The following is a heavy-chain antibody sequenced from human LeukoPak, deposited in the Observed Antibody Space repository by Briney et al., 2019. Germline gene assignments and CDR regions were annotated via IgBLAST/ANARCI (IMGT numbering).Heavy chain of an antibody. CDR2: VSSNGHT. D-gene: IGHD5-18*01. Sequence: SSYAMSWSRQSTGKGLQWIVSVSSNGHTFYNPSLKSRVTISLDTSKNQFSQKMNSVTAADTAIYYCTRLNTYGLYIDCWGQGSLVAVSS. J-gene: IGHJ4*02. V-gene: IGHV4-39*07. CDR1: SSYA. CDR3: TRLNTYGLYIDC.